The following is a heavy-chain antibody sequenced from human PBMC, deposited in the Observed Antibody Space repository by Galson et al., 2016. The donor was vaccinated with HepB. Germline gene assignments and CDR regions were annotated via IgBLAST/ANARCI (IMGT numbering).Heavy chain of an antibody. CDR1: GFTFSNYI. CDR2: ITTSSTYI. J-gene: IGHJ6*03. D-gene: IGHD6-13*01. Sequence: SLRLSCAASGFTFSNYIINWVRQAPGKGLEWVSTITTSSTYIYYADSVKGRFTISRNNAKNSMYLQMNSLRAEETAVYYCARGHSSTCYEYYNYYYMDVWGKGTTVTVSS. V-gene: IGHV3-21*01. CDR3: ARGHSSTCYEYYNYYYMDV.